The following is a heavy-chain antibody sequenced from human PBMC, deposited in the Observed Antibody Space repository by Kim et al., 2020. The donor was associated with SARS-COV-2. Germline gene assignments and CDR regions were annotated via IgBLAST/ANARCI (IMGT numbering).Heavy chain of an antibody. J-gene: IGHJ1*01. Sequence: GGSLRLSCAASGFTFSNYWMSWVRQAPGKGLEWFATLRQDAIGKFYVDSVKGRFTISRDNAENSLFLHISILRSEDTAVYSCALSISNIVAPRIGVYF. CDR2: LRQDAIGK. CDR1: GFTFSNYW. V-gene: IGHV3-7*01. CDR3: ALSISNIVAPRIGVYF. D-gene: IGHD5-12*01.